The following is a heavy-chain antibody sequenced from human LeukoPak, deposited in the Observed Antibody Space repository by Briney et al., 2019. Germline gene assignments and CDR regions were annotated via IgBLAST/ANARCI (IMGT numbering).Heavy chain of an antibody. CDR1: GGSISGYY. CDR3: ARGSGGGSGNNYKDHHYGMDV. J-gene: IGHJ6*02. Sequence: SETLSLTCTVSGGSISGYYWSWIRQPAGKPLEWIGRIHSSGTTNYNPSLKSRVTTSLDASKNQFSLKLNSVTAADTAVYYCARGSGGGSGNNYKDHHYGMDVWGQGTTVTVSS. CDR2: IHSSGTT. D-gene: IGHD3-10*01. V-gene: IGHV4-4*07.